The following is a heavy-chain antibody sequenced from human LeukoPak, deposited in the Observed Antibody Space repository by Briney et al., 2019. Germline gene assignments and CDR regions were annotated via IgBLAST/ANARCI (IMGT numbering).Heavy chain of an antibody. Sequence: GGSLRLSCAASGFTFSSYAMHWVRQAPGKGLEYVSAISSNGGSTYYANSVKGRFTISRDNSKNTLYLQMGSLRAEDMAVYYCARDMRGYSSSPGTDYYYMDVWGKGTTVTVSS. CDR3: ARDMRGYSSSPGTDYYYMDV. CDR1: GFTFSSYA. CDR2: ISSNGGST. J-gene: IGHJ6*03. D-gene: IGHD6-6*01. V-gene: IGHV3-64*01.